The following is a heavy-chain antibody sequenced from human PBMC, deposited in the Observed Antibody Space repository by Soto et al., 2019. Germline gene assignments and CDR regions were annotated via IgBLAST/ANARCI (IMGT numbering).Heavy chain of an antibody. CDR3: ARHPTTVTYYFDY. D-gene: IGHD4-4*01. CDR1: GGSISSYY. J-gene: IGHJ4*02. V-gene: IGHV4-59*01. Sequence: QVKLQESGPGLVKPSETLSLTCTVSGGSISSYYWSWIRQPPGKGLEWIGYIYYSGSTNYNPSLKSRVTISVDTSNNQFSLRLSSVTAADTAVYYCARHPTTVTYYFDYWGQGTLVTVSS. CDR2: IYYSGST.